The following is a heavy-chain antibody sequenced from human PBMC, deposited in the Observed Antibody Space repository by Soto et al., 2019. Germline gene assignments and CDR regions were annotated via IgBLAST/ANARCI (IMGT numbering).Heavy chain of an antibody. J-gene: IGHJ4*01. CDR2: ISSSSSYI. Sequence: PGGSLRLSCAASGFTFSSYSMNWVRQAPGKGLEWVSSISSSSSYIYYADSVKGRFTISRDNAKNSLYLQTNSVRAEDTAVYYCARDRAVATCKEYSGPGPLATVSS. CDR3: ARDRAVATCKEY. D-gene: IGHD4-4*01. CDR1: GFTFSSYS. V-gene: IGHV3-21*01.